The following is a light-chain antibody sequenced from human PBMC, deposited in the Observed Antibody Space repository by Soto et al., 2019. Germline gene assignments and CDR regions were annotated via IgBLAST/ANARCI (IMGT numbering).Light chain of an antibody. Sequence: EIVMTQSPATLSVSPGERVTLSCRASQDIRSSLAWYQQKPGQAPRLLIYGASIRATGVPATFSGSGSGTEFTLIISSLQSEHLGVYYCQQDSSWPLTFGGGTKVEIK. CDR1: QDIRSS. CDR3: QQDSSWPLT. V-gene: IGKV3-15*01. CDR2: GAS. J-gene: IGKJ4*01.